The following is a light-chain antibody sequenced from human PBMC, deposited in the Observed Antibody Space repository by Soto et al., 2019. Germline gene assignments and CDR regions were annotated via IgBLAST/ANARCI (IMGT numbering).Light chain of an antibody. CDR1: SSDIGAYNY. CDR3: SSYTSTSTLYV. V-gene: IGLV2-14*01. J-gene: IGLJ1*01. Sequence: LTQPASVSGSPGQSITISCIGTSSDIGAYNYVSWYQQHPGKVPKLMIYEVTNRPSGLSNRFSGSKSGNTASLTISGLQAEDEADYFCSSYTSTSTLYVFGTGTKVTVL. CDR2: EVT.